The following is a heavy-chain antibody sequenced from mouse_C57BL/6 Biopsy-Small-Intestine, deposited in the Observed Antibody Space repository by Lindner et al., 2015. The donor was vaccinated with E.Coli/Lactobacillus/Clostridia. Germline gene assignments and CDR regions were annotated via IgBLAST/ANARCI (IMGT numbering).Heavy chain of an antibody. D-gene: IGHD1-1*01. J-gene: IGHJ4*01. CDR2: INPNNGGT. Sequence: QLQESGPELVKPGVSVKMSCKASGYTFTDYNMHWVKQSHGKSLEWIGYINPNNGGTNYNQKFKGKATLTVNKSSSTAYMELRSLTSEDSAVYYCARFIPYYYGSYYYAMDYWGQGTSVTVSS. V-gene: IGHV1-22*01. CDR1: GYTFTDYN. CDR3: ARFIPYYYGSYYYAMDY.